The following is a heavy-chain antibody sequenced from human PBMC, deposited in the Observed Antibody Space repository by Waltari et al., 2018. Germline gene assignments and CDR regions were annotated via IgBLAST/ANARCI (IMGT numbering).Heavy chain of an antibody. V-gene: IGHV4-39*07. CDR3: ARHLIVGAGWFDP. J-gene: IGHJ5*02. CDR2: ISFDANT. D-gene: IGHD2-21*01. Sequence: QLQLQESGPGLVKPSETLSLSRTVSGVSFSTSPHYWGWIRQPPGKGLEWIGSISFDANTYDNPSLKSRLTLSIDTSKNQFSLNLSSVTAADTAVYFCARHLIVGAGWFDPWGQGTLVTVSS. CDR1: GVSFSTSPHY.